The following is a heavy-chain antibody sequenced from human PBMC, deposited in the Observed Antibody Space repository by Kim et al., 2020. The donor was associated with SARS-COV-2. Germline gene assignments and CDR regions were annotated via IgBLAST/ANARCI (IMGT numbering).Heavy chain of an antibody. J-gene: IGHJ3*02. Sequence: GGSLRLSCAASGFTFSGSAMHWVRQASGKGLEWVGRIRSKANSYATAYAASVKGRFTISRDDSKNTAYLQMNSLKTEDTAVYYCTRWLQTQGAFDIWGQGTMVTVSS. D-gene: IGHD5-12*01. CDR2: IRSKANSYAT. CDR1: GFTFSGSA. V-gene: IGHV3-73*01. CDR3: TRWLQTQGAFDI.